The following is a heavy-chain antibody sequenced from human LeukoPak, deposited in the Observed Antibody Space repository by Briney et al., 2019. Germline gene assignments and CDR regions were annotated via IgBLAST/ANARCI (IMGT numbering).Heavy chain of an antibody. D-gene: IGHD6-19*01. CDR3: ARGRTPDIPLAGTGFDFDY. J-gene: IGHJ4*02. V-gene: IGHV4-38-2*01. CDR2: IFHSGST. CDR1: GYSINNGHY. Sequence: SETLSLTCVVSGYSINNGHYWGWIRQPPGKGLEWIGSIFHSGSTYRNPSLKSRVTISVDTSKNQFPLTLRSVTAADTAVYYCARGRTPDIPLAGTGFDFDYWGQGTLVTVSS.